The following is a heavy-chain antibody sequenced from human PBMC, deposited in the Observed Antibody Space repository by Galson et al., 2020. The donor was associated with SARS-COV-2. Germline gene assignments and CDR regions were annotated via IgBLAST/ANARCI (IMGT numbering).Heavy chain of an antibody. CDR1: GGSISSSSYY. V-gene: IGHV4-39*01. Sequence: SETLSLTCTVSGGSISSSSYYWGWIRQPPGKGLEWIGSIYYSGSTYYNPSLTSRVTISVDTSKNQFSLKLSSVTAADTAVYYCARLYSSGWYDGGFDYWGQGTLVTVSS. CDR3: ARLYSSGWYDGGFDY. D-gene: IGHD6-19*01. J-gene: IGHJ4*02. CDR2: IYYSGST.